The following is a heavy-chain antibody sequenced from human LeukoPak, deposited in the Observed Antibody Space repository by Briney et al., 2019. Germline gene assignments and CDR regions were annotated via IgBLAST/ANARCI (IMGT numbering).Heavy chain of an antibody. Sequence: ASLKVSCKASGYTFTSSAINWVRQATGQGLEWMGWMNPNSGNTGYAQKFQGRVTMTRNTSIRKAYMELSSLRTEDTAVYYCAIAPTRGPKRNAFDIWGQGTMVTVSS. V-gene: IGHV1-8*01. D-gene: IGHD3-10*01. J-gene: IGHJ3*02. CDR2: MNPNSGNT. CDR3: AIAPTRGPKRNAFDI. CDR1: GYTFTSSA.